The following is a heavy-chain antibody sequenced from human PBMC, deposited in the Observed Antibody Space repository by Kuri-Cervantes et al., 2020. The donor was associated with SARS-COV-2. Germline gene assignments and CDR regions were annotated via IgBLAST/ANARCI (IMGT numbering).Heavy chain of an antibody. J-gene: IGHJ6*02. V-gene: IGHV3-30-3*01. D-gene: IGHD3-3*01. CDR2: ISYDGSNK. Sequence: GGSLRLSCAASGFTFSSYAMHWVRQAPGKGLEWVAVISYDGSNKYYADSVKGRVTISRDNSENTVHLQMSSLRPEDTALYFCARDPDYRVVYYYHGMDVWGQGTTVTVSS. CDR3: ARDPDYRVVYYYHGMDV. CDR1: GFTFSSYA.